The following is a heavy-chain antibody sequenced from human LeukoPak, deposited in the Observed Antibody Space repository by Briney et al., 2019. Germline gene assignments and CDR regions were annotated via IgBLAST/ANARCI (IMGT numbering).Heavy chain of an antibody. V-gene: IGHV1-3*03. CDR3: ARGRLVATITGYYYYYMDV. J-gene: IGHJ6*03. CDR2: INAGNGNT. Sequence: ASVKVSFKASGYTFTSYAMHWVRQAPGQRLEWMGWINAGNGNTKYSQEFQGRVTITRDTSASTAYMELSSLRSEDMAVYYCARGRLVATITGYYYYYMDVWGKGTTVTVSS. CDR1: GYTFTSYA. D-gene: IGHD5-12*01.